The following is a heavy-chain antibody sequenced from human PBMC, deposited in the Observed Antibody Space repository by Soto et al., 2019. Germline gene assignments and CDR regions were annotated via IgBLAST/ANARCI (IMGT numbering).Heavy chain of an antibody. Sequence: GGSLRLSCAASGFTFSSYSMNWVRQAPGKGLEWVSYISSSSSTIYYADSVKGRFTISRDNAKNSLYLQMNSLRAEDTAVYYCVLGFSTIVATPFDYWGQGTLVTVSS. D-gene: IGHD5-12*01. V-gene: IGHV3-48*01. CDR2: ISSSSSTI. J-gene: IGHJ4*02. CDR1: GFTFSSYS. CDR3: VLGFSTIVATPFDY.